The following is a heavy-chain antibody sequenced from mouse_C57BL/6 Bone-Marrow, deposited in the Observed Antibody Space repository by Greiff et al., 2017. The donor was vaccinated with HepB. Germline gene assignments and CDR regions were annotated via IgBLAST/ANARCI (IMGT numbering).Heavy chain of an antibody. CDR1: GFSLTSYG. CDR3: ARAPDYYGSSYFDY. V-gene: IGHV2-2*01. J-gene: IGHJ2*01. D-gene: IGHD1-1*01. Sequence: VKLQQSGSGLVQPSQSLSITCTVSGFSLTSYGVHWVRQSPGKGLEWLGVIWSGGSTDYNAAFISRLSISKDNSKSQVFFKMNSLQADDTAIYYCARAPDYYGSSYFDYWGQGTTLTVSS. CDR2: IWSGGST.